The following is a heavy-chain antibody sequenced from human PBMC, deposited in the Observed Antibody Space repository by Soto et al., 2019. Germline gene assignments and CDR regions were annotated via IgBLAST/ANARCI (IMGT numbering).Heavy chain of an antibody. J-gene: IGHJ4*02. V-gene: IGHV4-31*03. CDR2: IFYSGST. CDR3: ARRGTLGYCSGGSCYSAYYFDY. CDR1: GGSISSGGYY. Sequence: SETLSLTCTVSGGSISSGGYYWSWIRHHPGKGLEWIGYIFYSGSTFYSPSLKSRVTISVDTARNQFSLKLSSVTAADTAVYYCARRGTLGYCSGGSCYSAYYFDYWGQGTLVTVSS. D-gene: IGHD2-15*01.